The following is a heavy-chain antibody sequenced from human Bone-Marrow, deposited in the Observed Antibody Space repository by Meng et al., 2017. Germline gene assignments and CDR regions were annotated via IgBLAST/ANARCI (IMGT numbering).Heavy chain of an antibody. V-gene: IGHV3-53*04. Sequence: GESLKISCAASGFTVSNTYMSWVRQAPGKGLEWVSVIYSGGSTYYADSVKGRFTISRHNSKNTLYLQMNSLRAEDTAVYYCARGLVDTATIYYFDYWGQGTLVTGSS. J-gene: IGHJ4*02. CDR2: IYSGGST. CDR1: GFTVSNTY. CDR3: ARGLVDTATIYYFDY. D-gene: IGHD5-18*01.